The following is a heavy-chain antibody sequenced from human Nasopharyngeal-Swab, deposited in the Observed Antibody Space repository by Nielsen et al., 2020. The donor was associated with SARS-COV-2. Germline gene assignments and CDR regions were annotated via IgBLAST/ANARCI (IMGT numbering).Heavy chain of an antibody. J-gene: IGHJ6*02. CDR3: ASGRLRFLEWPAEGEFYYYYGMDV. Sequence: CLAPGMGLAWIGSIYYSGSTYYNPSLKSRVTISVDTSKNQFSLKLSSVTAADTAVYYCASGRLRFLEWPAEGEFYYYYGMDVWGQGTTVTVSS. CDR2: IYYSGST. D-gene: IGHD3-3*01. V-gene: IGHV4-39*01.